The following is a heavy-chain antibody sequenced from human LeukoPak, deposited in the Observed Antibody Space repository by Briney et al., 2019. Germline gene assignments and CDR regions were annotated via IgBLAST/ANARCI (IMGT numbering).Heavy chain of an antibody. CDR1: GFTFSSYS. V-gene: IGHV3-48*01. Sequence: GGSLRLSCAASGFTFSSYSMNWVRQAPGKGLEWVSYISSTGSTIYYADSVRGRFTISRDNAKNSLYLQMNSLRAEDAAVYYCARGSYSSSNYFDYWGQGTLVTVSS. D-gene: IGHD6-6*01. CDR3: ARGSYSSSNYFDY. J-gene: IGHJ4*02. CDR2: ISSTGSTI.